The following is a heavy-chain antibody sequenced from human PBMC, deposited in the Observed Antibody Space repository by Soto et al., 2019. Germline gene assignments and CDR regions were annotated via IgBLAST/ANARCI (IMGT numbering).Heavy chain of an antibody. CDR3: AKTPRATVTRPGDYGMDV. CDR2: ISYDGSNK. CDR1: GFTFSSYG. V-gene: IGHV3-30*18. Sequence: GGSLRLSCAASGFTFSSYGMHWVRQAPGKGLEWVAVISYDGSNKYYADSVKGRFTISRDNSKNTLYLKMNSLRAEDTAVYYCAKTPRATVTRPGDYGMDVWGQGTTVTVS. J-gene: IGHJ6*02. D-gene: IGHD4-17*01.